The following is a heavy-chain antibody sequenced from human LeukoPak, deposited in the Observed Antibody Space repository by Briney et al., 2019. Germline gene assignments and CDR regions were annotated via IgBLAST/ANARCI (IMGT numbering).Heavy chain of an antibody. J-gene: IGHJ6*03. CDR2: IYYTGST. Sequence: PSETLSLTCTVSGGSISSSSYYWGWIRQPPEKGLEWIGSIYYTGSTYYNPSLKSRVTISVDTSKKQFSLKLSSATAADTAVYYCARGTRGATIPYYYYYYMDVWGKGTTVTVSS. V-gene: IGHV4-39*01. D-gene: IGHD5-12*01. CDR1: GGSISSSSYY. CDR3: ARGTRGATIPYYYYYYMDV.